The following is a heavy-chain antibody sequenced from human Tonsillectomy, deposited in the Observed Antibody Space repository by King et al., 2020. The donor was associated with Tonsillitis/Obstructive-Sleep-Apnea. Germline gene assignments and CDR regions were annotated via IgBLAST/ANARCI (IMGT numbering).Heavy chain of an antibody. D-gene: IGHD2-2*01. CDR2: IFYSGST. V-gene: IGHV4-31*03. Sequence: VQLQESGPGLVKPSQTLSLTCTVSGGSISSGGYYWSWIRQHPGKGLEWIGYIFYSGSTNYNASLKSRVTMSVDTSKNQFSLKLSSVTAADTAVYYCARAAPLYCSSTNCYYFDYWGQGTLDTVSS. CDR3: ARAAPLYCSSTNCYYFDY. J-gene: IGHJ4*02. CDR1: GGSISSGGYY.